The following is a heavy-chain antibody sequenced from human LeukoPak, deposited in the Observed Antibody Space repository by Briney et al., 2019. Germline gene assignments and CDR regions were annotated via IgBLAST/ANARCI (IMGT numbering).Heavy chain of an antibody. CDR1: GYTFTGYY. D-gene: IGHD2-2*02. Sequence: SVKVSCKASGYTFTGYYMHWVRQAPGQGLEWMGGIIPIFGTANYAQKFQGRVTITTDESTSTAYMELSSLRSEDTAVYYCARATRGCCSSTSCYTNYYYYYMDVWGKGTTVTVSS. V-gene: IGHV1-69*05. CDR2: IIPIFGTA. CDR3: ARATRGCCSSTSCYTNYYYYYMDV. J-gene: IGHJ6*03.